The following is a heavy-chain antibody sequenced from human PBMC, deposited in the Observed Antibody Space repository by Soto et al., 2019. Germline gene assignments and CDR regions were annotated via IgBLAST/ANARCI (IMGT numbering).Heavy chain of an antibody. CDR3: AKMPYCGGDCSDAFDI. CDR2: ISYDGSNK. J-gene: IGHJ3*02. Sequence: GGSLRLSCAASGFTFSSYGMHWVRQAPGKGLEWVAVISYDGSNKYYADSVKGRFTISRDNSKNTLYLQMNSLRAEDTAVYDCAKMPYCGGDCSDAFDIWGQGTMVTVSS. D-gene: IGHD2-21*02. CDR1: GFTFSSYG. V-gene: IGHV3-30*18.